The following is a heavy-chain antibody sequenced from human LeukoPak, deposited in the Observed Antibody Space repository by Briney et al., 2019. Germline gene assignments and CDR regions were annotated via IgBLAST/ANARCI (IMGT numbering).Heavy chain of an antibody. CDR2: IDTSSSYT. CDR3: ARGRGWNLDY. V-gene: IGHV3-11*06. Sequence: GGSLRLSCAASGFTFSDYYMSWVRQAPGKGLEWVSYIDTSSSYTNYADSVKGRFTISRDNAKNTLSLQMNSLRAEDTAVYYCARGRGWNLDYWGQGTLVTVSS. J-gene: IGHJ4*02. D-gene: IGHD6-19*01. CDR1: GFTFSDYY.